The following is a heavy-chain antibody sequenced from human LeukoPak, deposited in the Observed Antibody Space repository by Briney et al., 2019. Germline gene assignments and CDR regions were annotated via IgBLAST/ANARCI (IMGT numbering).Heavy chain of an antibody. Sequence: ASVKLFCKASGYSFSSYYIQWVRQDPGQGLEWMGLLNPSRGTTAYAPKFQGRVTMTRDTSSNTVYMELRGLRSDDTAIYYCARDATRGIGGSYDLDFWGQGSLVTVSS. V-gene: IGHV1-46*01. D-gene: IGHD3-16*01. CDR1: GYSFSSYY. CDR3: ARDATRGIGGSYDLDF. CDR2: LNPSRGTT. J-gene: IGHJ4*02.